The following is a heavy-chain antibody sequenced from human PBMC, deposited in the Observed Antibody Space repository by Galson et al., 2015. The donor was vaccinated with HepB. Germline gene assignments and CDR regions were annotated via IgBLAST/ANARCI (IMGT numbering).Heavy chain of an antibody. V-gene: IGHV4-4*02. CDR3: ARDHDCSSTSCLDAFDI. CDR2: IYHSGST. J-gene: IGHJ3*02. CDR1: GGSISSSNW. D-gene: IGHD2-2*01. Sequence: SETLSLTCAVSGGSISSSNWWSWVRQPPGKGLEWIGEIYHSGSTNYNPSLKSRVTISVDKSKNQFSLKLSSVTAADTAVYYCARDHDCSSTSCLDAFDIWGQGTMVTVSS.